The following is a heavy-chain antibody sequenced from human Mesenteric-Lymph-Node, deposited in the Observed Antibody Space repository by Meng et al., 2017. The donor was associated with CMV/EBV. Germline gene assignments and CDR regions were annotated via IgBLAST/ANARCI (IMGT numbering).Heavy chain of an antibody. CDR1: GGSFSGYY. V-gene: IGHV4-34*01. CDR3: AISYFFDY. Sequence: APALPCAVYGGSFSGYYWSWIRQRPGKGLEWIGEINHSGSTNYNPSLKSRVTISVDTSKNQFSLKLSSVTAADTAVYYCAISYFFDYWGQGTLVTVSS. CDR2: INHSGST. D-gene: IGHD2/OR15-2a*01. J-gene: IGHJ4*02.